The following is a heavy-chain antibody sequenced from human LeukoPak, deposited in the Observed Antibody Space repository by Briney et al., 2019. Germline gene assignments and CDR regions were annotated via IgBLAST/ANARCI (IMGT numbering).Heavy chain of an antibody. CDR1: GGSISSYY. D-gene: IGHD3-10*01. CDR2: IYYSGST. V-gene: IGHV4-59*01. CDR3: ASRSGSLNGGFDP. J-gene: IGHJ5*02. Sequence: SETLSLTCTVSGGSISSYYWSWIRQPPGKGLEWIGYIYYSGSTNYNPSLKSRVTISVDTSKNQFSLKLSSVTAADTAVYYCASRSGSLNGGFDPWGQGTLVTVSS.